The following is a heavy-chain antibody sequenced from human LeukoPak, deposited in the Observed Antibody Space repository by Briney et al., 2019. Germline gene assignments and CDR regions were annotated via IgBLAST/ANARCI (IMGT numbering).Heavy chain of an antibody. Sequence: GGSLRLSCAASGFTFSSYGMHRVRQAPGKGLEWVAVIWYDGSNKYYADSVKGRFTISRDNSKNTLYLQMNSLRAEDTAVYYCARDLIRYSYGFSPPDYWGQGTLVTASS. CDR1: GFTFSSYG. D-gene: IGHD5-18*01. V-gene: IGHV3-33*01. J-gene: IGHJ4*02. CDR3: ARDLIRYSYGFSPPDY. CDR2: IWYDGSNK.